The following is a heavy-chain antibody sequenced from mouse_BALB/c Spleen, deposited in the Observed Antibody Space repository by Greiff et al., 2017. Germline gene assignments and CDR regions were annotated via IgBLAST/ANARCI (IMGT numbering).Heavy chain of an antibody. CDR1: GYSITSDYA. V-gene: IGHV3-2*02. CDR2: ISYSGST. CDR3: ARSRANFDY. Sequence: EVQRVESGPGLVKPSQSLSLTCTVTGYSITSDYAWNWIRQFPGNKLEWMGYISYSGSTSYNPSLKSRISITRDTSKNQFFLQLNSVTTEDTATYYCARSRANFDYWGQGTTLTVSS. J-gene: IGHJ2*01. D-gene: IGHD1-1*01.